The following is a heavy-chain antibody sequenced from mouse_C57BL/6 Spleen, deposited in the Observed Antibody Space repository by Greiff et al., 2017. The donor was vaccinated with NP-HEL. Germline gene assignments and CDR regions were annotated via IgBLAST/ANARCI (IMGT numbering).Heavy chain of an antibody. J-gene: IGHJ2*01. V-gene: IGHV1-82*01. CDR2: IYPGDGDT. Sequence: QVQLQQSGPELVKPGASVKISCKASGYAFSSSWMNWVKQRPGKGLEWIGRIYPGDGDTNYNGKFKGKATLTADKSSSTAYMQLSSLTSEDSAVYCCARGVYFTFDCWGQGTTLTVSS. D-gene: IGHD2-1*01. CDR3: ARGVYFTFDC. CDR1: GYAFSSSW.